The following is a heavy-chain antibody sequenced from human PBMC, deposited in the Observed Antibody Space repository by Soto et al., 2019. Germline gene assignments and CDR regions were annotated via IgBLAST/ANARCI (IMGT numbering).Heavy chain of an antibody. CDR2: IYYSGST. CDR1: GGSISSSNY. J-gene: IGHJ4*02. CDR3: ARERNAGVPFDY. V-gene: IGHV4-61*01. D-gene: IGHD2-8*01. Sequence: SETLSLTCAVSGGSISSSNYWTWIRQPPGKGLEWIGYIYYSGSTTYNPSLKSRVAISVDTSKNQFSLRLSSVTAADTAVYYCARERNAGVPFDYWGQGTLVTVSS.